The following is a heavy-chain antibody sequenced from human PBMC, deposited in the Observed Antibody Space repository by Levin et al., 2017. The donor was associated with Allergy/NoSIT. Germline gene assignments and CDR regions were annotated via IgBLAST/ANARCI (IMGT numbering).Heavy chain of an antibody. Sequence: ASVKVSCKASGYTFTSYGISWVRQAPGQGLEWMGWISAYNGNTNYAQKLQGRVTMTTDTSTSTAYMELRSLRSDDTAVYYCARDIVVVPAALGDLWDWFDPWGQGTLVTVSS. CDR3: ARDIVVVPAALGDLWDWFDP. V-gene: IGHV1-18*01. CDR1: GYTFTSYG. D-gene: IGHD2-2*01. J-gene: IGHJ5*02. CDR2: ISAYNGNT.